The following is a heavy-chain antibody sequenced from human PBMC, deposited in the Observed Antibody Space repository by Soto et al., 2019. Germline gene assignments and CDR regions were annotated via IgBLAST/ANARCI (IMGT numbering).Heavy chain of an antibody. J-gene: IGHJ2*01. CDR3: ARDLVVSERIKSYWYFDL. CDR2: INPSGGST. Sequence: QVQLVQSGAEVKKPGASVKVSCKASGYTFTSYYMHWVRQAPGQGLEWMGIINPSGGSTSYAQKFQGRVTMTRDTSTSTVYMELSSLRSEDTAVYYCARDLVVSERIKSYWYFDLWGRGTLVTVSS. V-gene: IGHV1-46*01. CDR1: GYTFTSYY. D-gene: IGHD6-6*01.